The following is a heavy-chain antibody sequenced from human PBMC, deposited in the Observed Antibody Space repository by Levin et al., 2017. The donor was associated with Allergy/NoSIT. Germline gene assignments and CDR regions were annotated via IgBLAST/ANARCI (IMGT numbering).Heavy chain of an antibody. D-gene: IGHD5-12*01. Sequence: GASVKVSCKASGGTFSSYAISWVRQAPGQGLEWMGGIIPIFGTANYAQKFQGRVTITADESTSTAYMELSSLRSEDTAVYYCARGPIFGYDLGTFDYWGQGTLVTVSS. CDR3: ARGPIFGYDLGTFDY. CDR1: GGTFSSYA. J-gene: IGHJ4*02. V-gene: IGHV1-69*13. CDR2: IIPIFGTA.